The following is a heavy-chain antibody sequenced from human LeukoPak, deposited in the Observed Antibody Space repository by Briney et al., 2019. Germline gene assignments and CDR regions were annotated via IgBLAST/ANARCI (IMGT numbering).Heavy chain of an antibody. Sequence: SETLSLTCTVSVGSISSGRYYWSWIRQHPGKGLEWIGYIYHSGSTYYNPSLKSRVTISVDTSKNQFSLKLSSVTAADTAVYYCARSGRGWEFDYWGQGTLVTVSS. CDR2: IYHSGST. V-gene: IGHV4-31*03. CDR1: VGSISSGRYY. J-gene: IGHJ4*02. CDR3: ARSGRGWEFDY. D-gene: IGHD6-19*01.